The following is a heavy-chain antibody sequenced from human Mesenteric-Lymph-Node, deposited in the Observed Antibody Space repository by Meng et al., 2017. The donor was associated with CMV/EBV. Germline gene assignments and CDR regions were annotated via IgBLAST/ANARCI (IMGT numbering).Heavy chain of an antibody. Sequence: SETLSLTCAVSGGSITSSNYYWGWIRQPPGKGLEWIGSIHYSGSTYYIPSLKSRVTMSVDTSKNQFSLNLNSVTAADTAVYYCARDRCNYPTVDDYLDYWGQGALVTVSS. V-gene: IGHV4-39*07. CDR3: ARDRCNYPTVDDYLDY. CDR1: GGSITSSNYY. J-gene: IGHJ4*02. CDR2: IHYSGST. D-gene: IGHD4-23*01.